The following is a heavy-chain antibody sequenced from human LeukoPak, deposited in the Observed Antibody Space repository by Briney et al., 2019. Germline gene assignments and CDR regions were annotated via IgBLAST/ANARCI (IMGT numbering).Heavy chain of an antibody. Sequence: SQTLSLTCAISGDSVSSNSAAWNWIRQSPSRGLEWLGRTYYRSKWYNDYAVSVKSRITINPDTSKNQFSLQLNSVTPEDTAVYYCTRAFYDTGGSPDGASFHIWGQGTMVAVSS. D-gene: IGHD3-22*01. V-gene: IGHV6-1*01. CDR1: GDSVSSNSAA. J-gene: IGHJ3*02. CDR2: TYYRSKWYN. CDR3: TRAFYDTGGSPDGASFHI.